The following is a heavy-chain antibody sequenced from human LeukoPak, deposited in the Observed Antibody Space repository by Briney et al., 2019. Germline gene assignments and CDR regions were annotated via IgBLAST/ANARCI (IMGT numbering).Heavy chain of an antibody. J-gene: IGHJ3*02. CDR1: GGTFSSYA. V-gene: IGHV1-69*13. Sequence: ASVKVSCKASGGTFSSYAISWVRQAPGQGLEWMGGIIPIFGTANYAQKFQGRVTITADESTSTAYMELSSLRSEDTAVYYCAREGGDRGGAFDIWGQGTMVTVSS. CDR3: AREGGDRGGAFDI. CDR2: IIPIFGTA. D-gene: IGHD4-17*01.